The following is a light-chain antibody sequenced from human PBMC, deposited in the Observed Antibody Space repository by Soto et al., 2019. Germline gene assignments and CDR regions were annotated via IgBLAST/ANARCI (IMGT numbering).Light chain of an antibody. J-gene: IGKJ4*01. CDR3: QQYYTPPLP. Sequence: DIVMTQSPDSLAVSLGERATINCKSSQSVLYNSNNKHCLAWYQQKPGQPPKLLIYWASTRESGVPDRFSGSESGTDFTLTISSLQAADVAVDYCQQYYTPPLPFGGGTKVEI. CDR1: QSVLYNSNNKHC. V-gene: IGKV4-1*01. CDR2: WAS.